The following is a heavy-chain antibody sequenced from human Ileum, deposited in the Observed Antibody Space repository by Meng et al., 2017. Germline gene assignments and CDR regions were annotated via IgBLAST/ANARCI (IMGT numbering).Heavy chain of an antibody. D-gene: IGHD7-27*01. CDR3: AKDHWGSLDY. Sequence: PGLVSPPQNLTFPCAISVGYLSFSCYQWDPNQQPPWNGLELIGHASHNYNPSLKSRVSISVDTYKHYFSRKLTSVTVPDTAVYYCAKDHWGSLDYWGQGGLVTVSS. J-gene: IGHJ4*02. V-gene: IGHV4-61*01. CDR2: ASH. CDR1: VGYLSFSCYQ.